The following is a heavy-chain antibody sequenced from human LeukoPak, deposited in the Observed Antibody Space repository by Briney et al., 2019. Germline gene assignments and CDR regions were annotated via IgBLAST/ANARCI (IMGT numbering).Heavy chain of an antibody. D-gene: IGHD1-26*01. V-gene: IGHV1-69*13. CDR3: ARGRQWDEQKGIFDY. Sequence: ASVKVSCKASGYTFTGYYMHWVRQAPGQGLEWMGGIIPIFGTANYAQKFQGRVTITADESTSTAYMELSSLRSEDTAVYYCARGRQWDEQKGIFDYWGQGTLVTVSS. CDR2: IIPIFGTA. J-gene: IGHJ4*02. CDR1: GYTFTGYY.